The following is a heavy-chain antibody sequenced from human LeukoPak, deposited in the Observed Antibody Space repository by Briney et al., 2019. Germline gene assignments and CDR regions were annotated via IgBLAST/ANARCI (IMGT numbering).Heavy chain of an antibody. Sequence: GGSLRLSCAASGFTFSNPWMSWVRQAPGKGLEWVGRIKGKTDGGTTEYAAAVQGRFTISRDNAENSLYLQMNGLRVEDTAVYFCARGEQKATITGLDSWGQGTLVTVSS. CDR1: GFTFSNPW. CDR2: IKGKTDGGTT. D-gene: IGHD5-24*01. J-gene: IGHJ4*02. V-gene: IGHV3-15*01. CDR3: ARGEQKATITGLDS.